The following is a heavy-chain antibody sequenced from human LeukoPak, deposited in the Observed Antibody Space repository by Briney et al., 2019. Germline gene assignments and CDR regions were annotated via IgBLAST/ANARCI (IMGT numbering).Heavy chain of an antibody. CDR2: ISYDGSNK. J-gene: IGHJ4*02. V-gene: IGHV3-30*18. CDR3: AKDRYDSSEGWIDY. CDR1: GFTFSSYG. Sequence: GGSLRLSCAAPGFTFSSYGMHWVRQAPGKGLEWVAVISYDGSNKYYADSVKGRFTISRDNSKNTLYLQMNSLRAEDTAVYYCAKDRYDSSEGWIDYWGQGTLVTVSS. D-gene: IGHD3-22*01.